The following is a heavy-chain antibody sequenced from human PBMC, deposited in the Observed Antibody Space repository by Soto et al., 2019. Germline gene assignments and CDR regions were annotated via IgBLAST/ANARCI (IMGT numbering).Heavy chain of an antibody. D-gene: IGHD6-19*01. CDR1: GGTFSSYA. V-gene: IGHV1-69*06. J-gene: IGHJ5*02. CDR3: ARDSAAVAVGWFDT. CDR2: IIPIFGTA. Sequence: SVRDSCKAFGGTFSSYAISWVRQAPGQGLEWMGGIIPIFGTANYAQNFQGRVTITADKSTSTAYMELSSLRSEDTAVYYCARDSAAVAVGWFDTWGQGTLVTVSS.